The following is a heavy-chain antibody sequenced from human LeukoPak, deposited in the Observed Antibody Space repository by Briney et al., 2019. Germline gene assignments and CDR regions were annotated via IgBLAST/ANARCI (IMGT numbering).Heavy chain of an antibody. CDR1: GFTFDDYA. CDR2: ISGSGGST. Sequence: GGSLRLSCAASGFTFDDYAMTWVRQAPGKGLEWVSAISGSGGSTYYADSVKGRFTISRDNSKNTLYLQMNSLRAEDTAVYYCAKDPGSTSSGGGVDYWGQGTLVTVSS. J-gene: IGHJ4*02. D-gene: IGHD2-2*01. CDR3: AKDPGSTSSGGGVDY. V-gene: IGHV3-23*01.